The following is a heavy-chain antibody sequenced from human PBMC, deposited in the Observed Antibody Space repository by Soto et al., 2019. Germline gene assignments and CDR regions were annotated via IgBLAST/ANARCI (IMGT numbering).Heavy chain of an antibody. D-gene: IGHD3-3*01. J-gene: IGHJ6*02. Sequence: PSQTLSLTCAISGDSVSSYSAAWNWIRQSPSRGLEWLGRTYYRSKWYNDYAVSVKSRITINPDTSKNQFSLQLNSVTPEDTAVYYCARGGMDYDFWSGYLESDGMDVWGQGTTVTVSS. CDR2: TYYRSKWYN. CDR1: GDSVSSYSAA. CDR3: ARGGMDYDFWSGYLESDGMDV. V-gene: IGHV6-1*01.